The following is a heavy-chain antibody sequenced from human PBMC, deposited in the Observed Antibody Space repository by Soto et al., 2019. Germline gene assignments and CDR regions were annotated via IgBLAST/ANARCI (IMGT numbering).Heavy chain of an antibody. Sequence: QVQLVESGGGVVQPGRSLRLPCAASGFTFSSYGMHWVRQAPGKGLEWVAVISYDGSNKYYADSVKGRFTISRDNSKNTLYLQMNSLRAEDTAVYYCAKDTVPAAMVNYYYGMDVWGQGTTVTVSS. V-gene: IGHV3-30*18. CDR1: GFTFSSYG. CDR3: AKDTVPAAMVNYYYGMDV. J-gene: IGHJ6*02. D-gene: IGHD2-2*01. CDR2: ISYDGSNK.